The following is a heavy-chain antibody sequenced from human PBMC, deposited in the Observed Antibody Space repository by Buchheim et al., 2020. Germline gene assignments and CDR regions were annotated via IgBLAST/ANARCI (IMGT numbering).Heavy chain of an antibody. Sequence: QVQLQESGPGLVKPSQTLSLTCAVSGGSISSGGYSWRWIRQPPGKGLEWIGYIYHSGSTYYNPSLKSRVTISVDRSKNQFSLKLSSVTAADTAVYYCARGSSSSVWFDPWGQGTL. CDR1: GGSISSGGYS. CDR3: ARGSSSSVWFDP. J-gene: IGHJ5*02. CDR2: IYHSGST. D-gene: IGHD6-6*01. V-gene: IGHV4-30-2*01.